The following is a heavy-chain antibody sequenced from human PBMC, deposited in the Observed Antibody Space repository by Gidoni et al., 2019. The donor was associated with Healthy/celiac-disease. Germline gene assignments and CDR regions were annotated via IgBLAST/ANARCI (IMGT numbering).Heavy chain of an antibody. D-gene: IGHD4-17*01. J-gene: IGHJ4*02. CDR3: ARYVLYGAHYFDY. CDR2: INYSGST. CDR1: VGSLSSGGYY. Sequence: APLHVSCPGLLKPSQTLSLTCTVSVGSLSSGGYYWSWIRQHPGKGLEWIGYINYSGSTYYNPALKSRVTISVDTSKNQFSLKLSSVTAADTAVYYCARYVLYGAHYFDYWGQGTLVTVSS. V-gene: IGHV4-31*03.